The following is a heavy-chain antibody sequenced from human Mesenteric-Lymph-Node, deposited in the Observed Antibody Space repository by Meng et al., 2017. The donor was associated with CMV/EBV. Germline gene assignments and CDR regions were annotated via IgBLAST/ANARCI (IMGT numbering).Heavy chain of an antibody. Sequence: GGSLRLSCAASGFTFSSYGMHWVRQAPGKGLEWVASIRYDGSNKYYADSVKGRFTISRDNSKNTLYLQMNSLRAEDTAVYYCAKDPWVHYYDSSGFDYWGQGTLVTVSS. CDR3: AKDPWVHYYDSSGFDY. J-gene: IGHJ4*02. V-gene: IGHV3-30*02. CDR1: GFTFSSYG. CDR2: IRYDGSNK. D-gene: IGHD3-22*01.